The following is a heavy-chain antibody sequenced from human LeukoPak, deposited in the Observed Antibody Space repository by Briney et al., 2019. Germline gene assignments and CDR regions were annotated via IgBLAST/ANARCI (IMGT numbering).Heavy chain of an antibody. CDR3: ARDPALFVGGYYPY. V-gene: IGHV3-21*01. D-gene: IGHD3-3*01. Sequence: PGGSLRLSCAASGFTFSSYSMNWVRQAPGKGLEWVSSISSSSSYIYYADSVKGRFTISRDNAKHSLCLQMNSLRAEDTAVFYCARDPALFVGGYYPYWGQGTLVTVSS. CDR2: ISSSSSYI. J-gene: IGHJ4*02. CDR1: GFTFSSYS.